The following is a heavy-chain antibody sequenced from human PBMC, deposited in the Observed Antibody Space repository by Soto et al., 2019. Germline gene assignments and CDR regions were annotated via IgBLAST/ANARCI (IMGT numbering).Heavy chain of an antibody. CDR2: IYYSGST. CDR1: GGSISSGDYY. V-gene: IGHV4-30-4*01. D-gene: IGHD2-2*01. CDR3: AREGYCISTSCYGENNWFDP. J-gene: IGHJ5*02. Sequence: TLSLTCTVSGGSISSGDYYWIWIRQPPGKGLEWIGYIYYSGSTYYNPSLKSRVTISVDTSKNQFSLKLSSVTAADTAVYYCAREGYCISTSCYGENNWFDPWGQGTLVTVSS.